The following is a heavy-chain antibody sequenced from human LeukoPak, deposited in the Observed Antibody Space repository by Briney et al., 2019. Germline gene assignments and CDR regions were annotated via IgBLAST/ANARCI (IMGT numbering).Heavy chain of an antibody. D-gene: IGHD6-13*01. J-gene: IGHJ4*02. V-gene: IGHV4-61*02. Sequence: SQTLSLTCTVSGGSIDSGSYYWSWIRQPAGTGLEWIGRIYTSGSTNYNPSLKSRVTISVDTSKNQFSLKLTSVTAADTAVYYCAASHSSSWPFDYWGQGTLVTVSS. CDR3: AASHSSSWPFDY. CDR2: IYTSGST. CDR1: GGSIDSGSYY.